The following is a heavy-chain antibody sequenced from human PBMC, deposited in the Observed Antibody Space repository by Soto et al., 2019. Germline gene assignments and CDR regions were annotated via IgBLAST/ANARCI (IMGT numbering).Heavy chain of an antibody. D-gene: IGHD3-3*01. CDR2: ISSSSSTI. J-gene: IGHJ6*03. Sequence: EVQLVESGGGLVQPGGSLRLSCAASGFTFSSYSMNWVRQAPGKGLEWVSYISSSSSTIYYADSVKGRFTISRDNAKNSLYLQMNSLRAEDTAVYYCARWSPYYDFWRGYYDYYYYYYMDVWGKGTTVTVSS. CDR1: GFTFSSYS. CDR3: ARWSPYYDFWRGYYDYYYYYYMDV. V-gene: IGHV3-48*01.